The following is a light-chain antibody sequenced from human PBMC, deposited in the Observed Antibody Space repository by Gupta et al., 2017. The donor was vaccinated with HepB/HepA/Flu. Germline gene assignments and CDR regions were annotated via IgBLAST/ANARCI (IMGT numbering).Light chain of an antibody. J-gene: IGKJ1*01. CDR1: QSVYFSSNNKNS. Sequence: DIVMTQSPDSLAVSLGEKATINCKSSQSVYFSSNNKNSLAWYQQKPGQPPKLLIYWASTRESGVPDRFSGSGSGTDFTLTISSLQAEDVAIYYCQQDDHIPWTFGHGTKVEIK. V-gene: IGKV4-1*01. CDR2: WAS. CDR3: QQDDHIPWT.